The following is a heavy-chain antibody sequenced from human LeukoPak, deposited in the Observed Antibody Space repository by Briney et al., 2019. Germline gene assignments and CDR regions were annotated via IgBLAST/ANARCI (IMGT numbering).Heavy chain of an antibody. CDR1: GYTFTDYY. CDR2: VDPEDGET. V-gene: IGHV1-69-2*01. Sequence: ASVKVSCKVSGYTFTDYYMHWVQQAPGRGLEWMGLVDPEDGETIYAEKFQGRVTITADTSTDTAYMELSSLRSEDTAVYYCATGEYAPLRPIDYWGQGTLVTVSS. D-gene: IGHD2-8*01. J-gene: IGHJ4*02. CDR3: ATGEYAPLRPIDY.